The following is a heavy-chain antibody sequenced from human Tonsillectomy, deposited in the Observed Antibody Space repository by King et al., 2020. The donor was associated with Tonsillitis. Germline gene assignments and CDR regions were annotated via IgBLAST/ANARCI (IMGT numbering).Heavy chain of an antibody. D-gene: IGHD1/OR15-1a*01. J-gene: IGHJ4*02. CDR3: ARGSVAQRTIDY. Sequence: VQLVESGGGLVKPGGSLRLSCAASGFTFSSYSMNWVRQAPGKGLEWVSFITSSSNYIYYADSVKGRFTISRDNAKNSLYLQMNSLRAEDTAVYYCARGSVAQRTIDYWGQGTLVTVSS. CDR2: ITSSSNYI. V-gene: IGHV3-21*01. CDR1: GFTFSSYS.